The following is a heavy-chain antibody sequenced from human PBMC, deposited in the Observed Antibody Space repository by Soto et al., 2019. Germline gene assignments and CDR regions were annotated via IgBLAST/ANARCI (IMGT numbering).Heavy chain of an antibody. D-gene: IGHD2-2*01. V-gene: IGHV3-23*01. CDR3: AKDQVPIVVVPATLSDYYYYGMDV. J-gene: IGHJ6*02. CDR1: GFTFSSYA. Sequence: GGSLRLSCAASGFTFSSYAMSWVRQAPGKGLEWVSAISGSGGSTYYADSVKGRFTISRGNSKNTLYLQMNSLRAEDTAVYYCAKDQVPIVVVPATLSDYYYYGMDVWGQGTTVTVSS. CDR2: ISGSGGST.